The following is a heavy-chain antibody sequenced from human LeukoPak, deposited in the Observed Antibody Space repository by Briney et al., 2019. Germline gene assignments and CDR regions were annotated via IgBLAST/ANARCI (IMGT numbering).Heavy chain of an antibody. CDR3: ARHGHHGNYDF. V-gene: IGHV4-39*01. CDR2: IYYSGST. J-gene: IGHJ4*02. D-gene: IGHD4-11*01. CDR1: GGSVSSATYY. Sequence: PSETLSLTCTVSGGSVSSATYYWAWIRQPAGKGLEWIGSIYYSGSTYYNPSLKSPVTISVDTSKNQFSLKLSSVTAADTAVYHCARHGHHGNYDFWGQGTLVTVSS.